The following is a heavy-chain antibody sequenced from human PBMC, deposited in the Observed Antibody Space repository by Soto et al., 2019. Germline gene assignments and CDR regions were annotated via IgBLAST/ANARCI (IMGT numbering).Heavy chain of an antibody. J-gene: IGHJ5*02. V-gene: IGHV4-34*01. D-gene: IGHD6-13*01. CDR3: VRQLEVAARDNWLDP. CDR1: GGSFSGYC. Sequence: SETLSLTCAVYGGSFSGYCWTWIRQPPGTGLEWIGEINHSGSTNYNPSLKSRVTISVDTSKNQLSLKLTSVTAADTAVYYCVRQLEVAARDNWLDPWGQGTLVTVSS. CDR2: INHSGST.